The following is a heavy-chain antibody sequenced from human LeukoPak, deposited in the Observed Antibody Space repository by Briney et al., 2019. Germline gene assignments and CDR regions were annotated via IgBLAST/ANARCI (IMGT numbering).Heavy chain of an antibody. Sequence: PGGSLRLSCTVSGFTVSSNSMSWVRQAPGKGLEWVSFIYSDNTHYSDSVRGQFTISRDNSKSTLSLQMNSLRAEDTAIYYCATYRQVLLPFESWGQGTLVTVSS. CDR1: GFTVSSNS. CDR3: ATYRQVLLPFES. CDR2: IYSDNT. J-gene: IGHJ4*02. D-gene: IGHD2-8*02. V-gene: IGHV3-53*01.